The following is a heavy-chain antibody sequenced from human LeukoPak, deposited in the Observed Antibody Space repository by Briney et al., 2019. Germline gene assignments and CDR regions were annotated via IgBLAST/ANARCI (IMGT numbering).Heavy chain of an antibody. V-gene: IGHV6-1*01. CDR2: TYYRSMWYN. CDR1: GDSVSSNSAT. J-gene: IGHJ5*02. CDR3: ARRLTQYDCFDP. D-gene: IGHD2-2*01. Sequence: SQTLSLTCAISGDSVSSNSATWNWIRQSPSRGLEWLGRTYYRSMWYNDYAVSVKGQITINPDTSKNQFSLQLNSVTPEDTAVYYCARRLTQYDCFDPWGQGILVTVSS.